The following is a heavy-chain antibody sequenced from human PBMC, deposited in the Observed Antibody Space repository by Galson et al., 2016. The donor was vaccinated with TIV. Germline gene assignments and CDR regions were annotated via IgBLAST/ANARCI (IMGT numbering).Heavy chain of an antibody. J-gene: IGHJ6*02. D-gene: IGHD1-26*01. V-gene: IGHV3-30*18. CDR3: AKEETRGGRLYQYHGTDV. Sequence: SLRLSCAASGASAFTFNTYGVHWVRQVPGKGLEWVAVISYDGSNKYLGDSVKGRFTISRDNSENTVYLQMTSLTREDTAVYFCAKEETRGGRLYQYHGTDVWGQGTTVTVSS. CDR2: ISYDGSNK. CDR1: GASAFTFNTYG.